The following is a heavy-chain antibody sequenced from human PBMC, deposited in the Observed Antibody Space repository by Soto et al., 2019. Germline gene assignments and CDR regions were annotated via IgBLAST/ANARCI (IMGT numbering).Heavy chain of an antibody. J-gene: IGHJ3*02. CDR3: AREGLAAALEGFDI. D-gene: IGHD6-19*01. V-gene: IGHV3-48*03. Sequence: GRFTISRDNARNSLHLQMNSLRVEDTAVYYCAREGLAAALEGFDIWGQGTMVTVSS.